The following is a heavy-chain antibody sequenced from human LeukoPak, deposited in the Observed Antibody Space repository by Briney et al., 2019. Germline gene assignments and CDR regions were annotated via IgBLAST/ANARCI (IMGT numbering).Heavy chain of an antibody. V-gene: IGHV3-7*01. J-gene: IGHJ4*02. CDR3: ARDLSHNWNYDY. CDR2: IRQDGREK. CDR1: GFTFSIYW. Sequence: GVSLRLSCAASGFTFSIYWMSWVRQAPGKGLEWVANIRQDGREKYYVGAVQGRFTISRDNANNSLYLQMNSLRAEDTAVYYCARDLSHNWNYDYWGQGTLVTVSS. D-gene: IGHD1-7*01.